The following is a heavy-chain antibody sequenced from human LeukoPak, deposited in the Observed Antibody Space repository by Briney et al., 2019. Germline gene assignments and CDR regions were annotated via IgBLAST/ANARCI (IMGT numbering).Heavy chain of an antibody. Sequence: GGSLRLSCAVSGLTFSDYYMSWIRQAPGKGLEWVSYISSSGSTIYYADSVKGRFTISRDNAKNSLYLQMNSLRAEDTAVYYCARAEDSSGYYYDYWGQGTLVTVSS. V-gene: IGHV3-11*01. CDR3: ARAEDSSGYYYDY. CDR2: ISSSGSTI. J-gene: IGHJ4*02. CDR1: GLTFSDYY. D-gene: IGHD3-22*01.